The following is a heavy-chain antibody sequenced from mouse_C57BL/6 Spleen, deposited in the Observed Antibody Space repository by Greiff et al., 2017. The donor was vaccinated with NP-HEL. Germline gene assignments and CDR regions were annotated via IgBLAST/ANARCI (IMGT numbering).Heavy chain of an antibody. V-gene: IGHV1-81*01. CDR3: ATAAQATGFAY. J-gene: IGHJ3*01. D-gene: IGHD3-2*02. CDR2: IYPRSGNT. Sequence: QVQLQQSGAELARPGASVKLSCKASGYTFTSYGISWVKQRTGQGLEWIGEIYPRSGNTYYNEKFKGKATLTADKSSSTAYMELRSLTSEDSAVYFCATAAQATGFAYWGQGTLVTVSA. CDR1: GYTFTSYG.